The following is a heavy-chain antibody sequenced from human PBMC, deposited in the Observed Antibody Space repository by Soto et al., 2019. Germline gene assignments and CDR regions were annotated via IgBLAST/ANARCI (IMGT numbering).Heavy chain of an antibody. CDR3: ARHYGDNGLRDP. J-gene: IGHJ5*02. V-gene: IGHV3-21*06. Sequence: GGSLRLSCAASGFTFSAYNMNWVRQPPGKGLEWVSSITSSSSSIYYADSLKGRFTISRDNAKNSLYLQMNSLRAEDTAVYYCARHYGDNGLRDPWGQGTLVTVSS. CDR1: GFTFSAYN. D-gene: IGHD4-17*01. CDR2: ITSSSSSI.